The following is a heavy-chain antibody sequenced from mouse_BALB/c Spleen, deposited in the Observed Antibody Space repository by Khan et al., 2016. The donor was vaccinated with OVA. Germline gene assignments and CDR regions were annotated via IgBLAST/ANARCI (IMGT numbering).Heavy chain of an antibody. Sequence: VELVESGPGLVAPSQSLSITCTVSGFTLTGSGVNWVRQPPGKGLEWLGMIWGARRTDYNSAPKSRLYLSKDNSKSQVFLKMNSPQTDDSARYYGARAYYGNDREAMDYWGHGTSVTVSS. CDR3: ARAYYGNDREAMDY. V-gene: IGHV2-6-7*01. D-gene: IGHD2-9*01. CDR2: IWGARRT. CDR1: GFTLTGSG. J-gene: IGHJ4*01.